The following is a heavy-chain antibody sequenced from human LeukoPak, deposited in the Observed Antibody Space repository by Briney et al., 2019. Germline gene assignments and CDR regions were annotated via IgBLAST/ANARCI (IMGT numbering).Heavy chain of an antibody. J-gene: IGHJ4*02. CDR2: IKQDGSEK. CDR1: GFTFSGYW. D-gene: IGHD5-18*01. CDR3: AGDLIQQGIDY. V-gene: IGHV3-7*05. Sequence: GGSLRLSCAASGFTFSGYWMSWVRQAPGKGLEWVANIKQDGSEKYYVDSVKGRFTISRDNAKNSLYLQMNSLRAEDTAVYYCAGDLIQQGIDYWGQGTLVTVSS.